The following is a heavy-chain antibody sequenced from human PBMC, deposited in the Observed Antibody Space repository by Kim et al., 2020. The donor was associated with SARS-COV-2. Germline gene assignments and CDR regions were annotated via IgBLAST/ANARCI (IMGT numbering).Heavy chain of an antibody. D-gene: IGHD3-9*01. CDR2: IYHSGST. Sequence: SETLSLTCAVSGGSISSSNWWSWVRQPPGKGLEWIGEIYHSGSTNYNPSLKSRVTISVDKSKNQFSLKLSSVTAADTAVYYCASVEREYFDWLFVGGFDPWGQGTLVTVSS. J-gene: IGHJ5*02. CDR3: ASVEREYFDWLFVGGFDP. V-gene: IGHV4-4*02. CDR1: GGSISSSNW.